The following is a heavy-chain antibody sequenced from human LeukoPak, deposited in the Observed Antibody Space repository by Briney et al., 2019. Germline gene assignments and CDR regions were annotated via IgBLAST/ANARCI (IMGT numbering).Heavy chain of an antibody. CDR1: GGTFSSYA. Sequence: ASVKVSCKASGGTFSSYAISWVRQAPGQGLEWMGGIIPIFGTANYAQRFQGRVTIATDESTSTAYVELSSLRSEDTAVYYCASPPEVDTAMAGGFDYWGQGTLVTVSS. D-gene: IGHD5-18*01. J-gene: IGHJ4*02. CDR2: IIPIFGTA. CDR3: ASPPEVDTAMAGGFDY. V-gene: IGHV1-69*05.